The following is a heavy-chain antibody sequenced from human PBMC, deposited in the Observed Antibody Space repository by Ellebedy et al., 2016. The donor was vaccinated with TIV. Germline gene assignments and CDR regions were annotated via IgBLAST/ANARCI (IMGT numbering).Heavy chain of an antibody. Sequence: SETLSLXXTVSGGSISSYYWSWIRQPPGKGLEWIGEINHSGSTNYNPSLKSRVTISVDTSKNQFSLKLSSVTAADTAVYYCARLTGGAAGPPFDYWGQGTLVTVSS. CDR2: INHSGST. V-gene: IGHV4-34*01. J-gene: IGHJ4*02. CDR1: GGSISSYY. D-gene: IGHD6-13*01. CDR3: ARLTGGAAGPPFDY.